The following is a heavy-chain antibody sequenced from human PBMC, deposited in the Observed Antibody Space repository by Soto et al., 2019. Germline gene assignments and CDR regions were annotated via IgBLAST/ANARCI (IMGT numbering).Heavy chain of an antibody. CDR1: GGSISSGGYY. Sequence: QVQLQESGPGLVKPSQTLSLTCTVSGGSISSGGYYWSWIRQHPGKGLEWIGYIYYSGSTYYNPYLKSRVTIAVDTSKNQFSLKLSSVTAADTAVYYCATIVGVPAAIEYWVDPWGQGTLVTVSS. V-gene: IGHV4-31*03. CDR3: ATIVGVPAAIEYWVDP. CDR2: IYYSGST. J-gene: IGHJ5*02. D-gene: IGHD2-2*01.